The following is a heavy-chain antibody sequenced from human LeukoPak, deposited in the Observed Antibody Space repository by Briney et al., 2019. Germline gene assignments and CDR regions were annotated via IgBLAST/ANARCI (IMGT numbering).Heavy chain of an antibody. CDR2: ISGSGGST. CDR1: GFTFSSYA. V-gene: IGHV3-23*01. CDR3: PKDEAPLRYFDWLFLDY. J-gene: IGHJ4*02. D-gene: IGHD3-9*01. Sequence: SGGSLRLSCAASGFTFSSYAMSWVRQAPGKGLEWVSAISGSGGSTYYADSVKGRFTISRDNSKNTLYLQMNSLRAEDTAVYYYPKDEAPLRYFDWLFLDYWGQGTLVTISS.